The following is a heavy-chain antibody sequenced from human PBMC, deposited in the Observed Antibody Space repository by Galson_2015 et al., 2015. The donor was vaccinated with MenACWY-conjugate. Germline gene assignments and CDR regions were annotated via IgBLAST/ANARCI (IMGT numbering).Heavy chain of an antibody. J-gene: IGHJ4*02. D-gene: IGHD6-19*01. CDR1: GLPFSDSV. CDR2: IRSRTHSYAT. Sequence: SLRLSCAASGLPFSDSVIHWVRQASGKGLEWVGRIRSRTHSYATAYAASVTGRFTLSRDDSKNTAYLQMNSLKIEDTAVYYCTRLGYSSGSVDYWGQGTLVTVSS. V-gene: IGHV3-73*01. CDR3: TRLGYSSGSVDY.